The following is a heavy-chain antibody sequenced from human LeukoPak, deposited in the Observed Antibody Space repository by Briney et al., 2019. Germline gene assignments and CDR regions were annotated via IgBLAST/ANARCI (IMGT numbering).Heavy chain of an antibody. V-gene: IGHV3-23*01. J-gene: IGHJ4*02. CDR1: GFTFSSYA. CDR2: ISGSGGST. D-gene: IGHD2/OR15-2a*01. CDR3: TKVRSLTFCPPES. Sequence: GGYLCLSSAAYGFTFSSYAMSWVRQAPGQGLEWVSGISGSGGSTYYADSVKGRFTISRATSKNTLYLKMNSLRAAATAVYYCTKVRSLTFCPPESWGQGTLVTVSS.